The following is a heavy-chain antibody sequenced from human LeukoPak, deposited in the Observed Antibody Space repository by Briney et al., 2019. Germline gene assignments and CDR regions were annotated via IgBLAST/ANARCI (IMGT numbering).Heavy chain of an antibody. CDR1: GGSISSYY. CDR2: IYTSGST. Sequence: SETLSLTCTVSGGSISSYYWSWVRQPAGKGLEWIGRIYTSGSTNYNPSLKSRVTISVDTSKNQFSLKLSSVTAADTAVYYCATYYYGSGSYVDYWGQGTLVTVSS. V-gene: IGHV4-4*07. J-gene: IGHJ4*02. D-gene: IGHD3-10*01. CDR3: ATYYYGSGSYVDY.